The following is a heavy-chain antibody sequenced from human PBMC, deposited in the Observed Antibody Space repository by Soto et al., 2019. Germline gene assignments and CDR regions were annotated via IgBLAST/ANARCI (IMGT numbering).Heavy chain of an antibody. CDR3: ASGSVVGTSWWAH. J-gene: IGHJ4*02. CDR1: GFTVSHNH. CDR2: IYSGSGS. Sequence: GGSLRLSCAASGFTVSHNHMTWVRQAPGKGLECVSVIYSGSGSYYTDSVKGGFTISRDNSKNTLYLQMNSLRVEDTAVYYCASGSVVGTSWWAHWGQGTLVTVSS. V-gene: IGHV3-66*01. D-gene: IGHD6-13*01.